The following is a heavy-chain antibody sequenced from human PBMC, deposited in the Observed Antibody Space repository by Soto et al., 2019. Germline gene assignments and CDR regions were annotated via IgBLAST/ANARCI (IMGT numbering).Heavy chain of an antibody. V-gene: IGHV3-23*01. CDR3: AKGVPGIQLWLGEDAFDI. D-gene: IGHD5-18*01. CDR2: ISGSGGST. CDR1: GFTFSSYA. J-gene: IGHJ3*02. Sequence: GGSLRLSCAASGFTFSSYAMSWVRQAPGKGLEWVSAISGSGGSTYYADSVKGRFTISRDNSKNTLYLQMNSLRAEDTAVYYCAKGVPGIQLWLGEDAFDIWGQGTMVTVSS.